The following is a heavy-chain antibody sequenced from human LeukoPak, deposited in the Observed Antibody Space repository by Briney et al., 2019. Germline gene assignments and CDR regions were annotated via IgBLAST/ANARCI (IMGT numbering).Heavy chain of an antibody. D-gene: IGHD2-21*02. CDR2: VSGSGRGENT. Sequence: GGSLRLSCAASGFTFSSSAMSWVRQAPGKGLEWVSNVSGSGRGENTYYADSVKGRFTISRDNSKNTLYLQMNSLRAEDTAVYYCAKDGGRYCGGDCYLRTDAFDIWGQGTMVTVSS. V-gene: IGHV3-23*01. J-gene: IGHJ3*02. CDR3: AKDGGRYCGGDCYLRTDAFDI. CDR1: GFTFSSSA.